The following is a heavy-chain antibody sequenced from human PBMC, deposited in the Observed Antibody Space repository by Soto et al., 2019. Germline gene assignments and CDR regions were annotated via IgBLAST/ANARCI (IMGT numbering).Heavy chain of an antibody. CDR2: INPNSGGT. CDR1: GYTFTGYY. Sequence: QVQLVQSGAEVKKPGASVKVSCKASGYTFTGYYMHWVRQAPGQGLEWMGWINPNSGGTHYAQNFQDWVTMTRDTSISTAYMELSRLRSDDTAVYYCARGGLVVPAAKTDLDPWGQGTLVTVSS. J-gene: IGHJ5*02. CDR3: ARGGLVVPAAKTDLDP. V-gene: IGHV1-2*04. D-gene: IGHD2-2*01.